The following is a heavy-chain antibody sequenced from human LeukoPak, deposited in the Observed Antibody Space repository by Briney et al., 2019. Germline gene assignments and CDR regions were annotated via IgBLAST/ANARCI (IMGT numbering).Heavy chain of an antibody. CDR2: TSAHNGNT. Sequence: ASVRVSCKASGYTFTTYGITWVRQAPGQGLEWMGWTSAHNGNTKCAQKLQGRVTMTTDTSTRTAYMELRSLRSDDTAVYYCARGKLTRRAGTTGRVRDYYYYGMDVWGQGTTVTVSS. D-gene: IGHD1-1*01. J-gene: IGHJ6*02. CDR1: GYTFTTYG. CDR3: ARGKLTRRAGTTGRVRDYYYYGMDV. V-gene: IGHV1-18*01.